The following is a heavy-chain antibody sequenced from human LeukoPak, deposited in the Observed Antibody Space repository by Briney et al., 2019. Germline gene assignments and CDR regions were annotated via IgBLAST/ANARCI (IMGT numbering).Heavy chain of an antibody. J-gene: IGHJ4*02. CDR3: VRGKAGD. Sequence: VGSLRLYCVASGFTFRSHWMSSVRRAEGKGLEWVANIKEDGNEKHYVDSVTGRFTISRDNAKNSLYLQMNSLRVEDTVVYYCVRGKAGDWGQGTLVTVSS. V-gene: IGHV3-7*03. D-gene: IGHD3-10*01. CDR2: IKEDGNEK. CDR1: GFTFRSHW.